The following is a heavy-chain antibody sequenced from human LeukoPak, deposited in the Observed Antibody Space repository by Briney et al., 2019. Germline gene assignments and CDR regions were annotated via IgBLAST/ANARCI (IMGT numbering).Heavy chain of an antibody. Sequence: GGSLRLSCAASGFTFSNYAIHWVRQVPGRGLEWVALISSDGSVIYDADSVKGRFAISRDNSKNTLYLQINSLRAEDTAVYYCARDLVGGPWGQGTLVTVSS. CDR3: ARDLVGGP. CDR2: ISSDGSVI. V-gene: IGHV3-30*07. D-gene: IGHD3-16*01. CDR1: GFTFSNYA. J-gene: IGHJ5*02.